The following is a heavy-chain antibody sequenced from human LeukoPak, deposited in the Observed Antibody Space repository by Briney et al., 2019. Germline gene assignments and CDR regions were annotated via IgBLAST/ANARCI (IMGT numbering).Heavy chain of an antibody. CDR2: INWNGAST. D-gene: IGHD5-24*01. V-gene: IGHV3-20*04. Sequence: GGSLRLSCAASGFIFDDYGMAWVRQAPGKGLEWVSGINWNGASTGYTDSVKGRFTISRDNAKNSLYLQMNSLRADDTALYYCARRFRDGYDHDAFDIWGQGTMVTVSS. CDR1: GFIFDDYG. J-gene: IGHJ3*02. CDR3: ARRFRDGYDHDAFDI.